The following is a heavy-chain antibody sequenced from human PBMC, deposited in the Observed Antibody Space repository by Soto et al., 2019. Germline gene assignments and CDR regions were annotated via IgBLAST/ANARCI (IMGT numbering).Heavy chain of an antibody. CDR2: IYYSGST. CDR3: AREPESSGWYRSDAFDI. J-gene: IGHJ3*02. CDR1: GGSISSGGYY. V-gene: IGHV4-31*03. D-gene: IGHD6-19*01. Sequence: QVQLQESGPGLVKPSQTLSLTCTVSGGSISSGGYYWSWIRQHPGKGLERIGYIYYSGSTYYNPSLKSRVTISVDTSKNQFSLKLSSVTAADTAVYYCAREPESSGWYRSDAFDIWGQGTMVTVSS.